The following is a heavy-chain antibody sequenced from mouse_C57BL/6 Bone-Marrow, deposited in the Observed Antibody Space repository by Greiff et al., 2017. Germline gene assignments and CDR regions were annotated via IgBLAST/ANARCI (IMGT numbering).Heavy chain of an antibody. CDR2: ILPSIGRT. D-gene: IGHD2-4*01. CDR1: DSEVFPIAY. V-gene: IGHV15-2*01. J-gene: IGHJ4*01. Sequence: VKLQQSGSELRSPGSSVKLSCKDFDSEVFPIAYMSWVRQKPGHGFEWIGGILPSIGRTIYGEKFEDKATLDADTLSNTAYLELNSLTSEDSAIYYCARNLDYDDYAMDYWGQGTSVTVSS. CDR3: ARNLDYDDYAMDY.